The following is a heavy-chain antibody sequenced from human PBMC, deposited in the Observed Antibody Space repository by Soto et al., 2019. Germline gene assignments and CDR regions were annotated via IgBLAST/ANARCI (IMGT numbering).Heavy chain of an antibody. V-gene: IGHV1-46*01. Sequence: ASVKVSCKASGYTFTSYYMHWVRQAPGQGLEWMGIINPSGGSTSYAQKFQGRVTMTRDTSTSTAYMELSSLRSEDTAVYYCATIGYSSSWYLYYFDYWGHGTLVTVSS. CDR2: INPSGGST. J-gene: IGHJ4*01. D-gene: IGHD6-13*01. CDR3: ATIGYSSSWYLYYFDY. CDR1: GYTFTSYY.